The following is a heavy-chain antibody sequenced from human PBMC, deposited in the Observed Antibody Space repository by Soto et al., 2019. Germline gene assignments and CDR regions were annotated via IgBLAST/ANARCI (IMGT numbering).Heavy chain of an antibody. CDR3: ARSGYYDSSGYYYYY. D-gene: IGHD3-22*01. CDR2: IYYSGST. V-gene: IGHV4-59*01. CDR1: GGSISTYY. Sequence: QVQLQESGPGLVKPSETLSLTCTVSGGSISTYYWSWIRQPPGKGLEWIGYIYYSGSTNYNPSLKSRVTISVDTSRNQFSLKLSSVTAADTAVYYCARSGYYDSSGYYYYYWGQGTLVTVSS. J-gene: IGHJ4*02.